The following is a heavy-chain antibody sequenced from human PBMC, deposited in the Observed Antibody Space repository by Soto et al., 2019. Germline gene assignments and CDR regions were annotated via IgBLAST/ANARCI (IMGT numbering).Heavy chain of an antibody. J-gene: IGHJ4*02. Sequence: ASVKVSCKASGYTFTGYYMHWVRQAPGQGLEWMGWINPNSGGTNYAQKFQGWVTMTRDTSISTAYMELSRLRSDDTAVYYCARHKSTVGYYFDYWGQGTLVTVSS. CDR2: INPNSGGT. CDR1: GYTFTGYY. CDR3: ARHKSTVGYYFDY. D-gene: IGHD4-17*01. V-gene: IGHV1-2*04.